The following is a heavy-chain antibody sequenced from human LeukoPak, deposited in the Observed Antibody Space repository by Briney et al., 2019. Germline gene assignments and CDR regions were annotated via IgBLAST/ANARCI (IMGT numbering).Heavy chain of an antibody. D-gene: IGHD5-18*01. J-gene: IGHJ3*02. CDR2: ISGSGGST. Sequence: GGSLRLSCEVSGFTFSSHWMHWVRQAPGKGLEWVSAISGSGGSTYYADSVKGRFTISRDNSKNTLYLQMNSLRAEDTAVYYCATIGGRGYSYGGAFDIWGQGTMATVSS. V-gene: IGHV3-23*01. CDR1: GFTFSSHW. CDR3: ATIGGRGYSYGGAFDI.